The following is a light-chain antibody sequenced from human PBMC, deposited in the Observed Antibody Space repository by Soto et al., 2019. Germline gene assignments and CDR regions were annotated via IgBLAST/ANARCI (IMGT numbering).Light chain of an antibody. J-gene: IGLJ1*01. Sequence: QSALTQPASVSGSPGQSITISCTGPSSDVGGYNYVSWYQQHPGKAPKLMIYDVSNRPSGVSNRFSGSKSGNTASLTISGLQAEEEADYYCSSYTSSSPHVFGTGTKLTVL. CDR3: SSYTSSSPHV. V-gene: IGLV2-14*01. CDR1: SSDVGGYNY. CDR2: DVS.